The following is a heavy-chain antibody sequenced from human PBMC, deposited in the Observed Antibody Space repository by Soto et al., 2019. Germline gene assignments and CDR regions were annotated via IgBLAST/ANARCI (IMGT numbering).Heavy chain of an antibody. Sequence: XETLSLTCAVYGGSFSGYYWSWIRQPPGKGLEWIGEINHSGSTNYNPSLKSRVTISVDTSKNQFSLKLSSVAAADTAVYYCAREPGITMVRGADGMDVWGQGTTVTVSS. D-gene: IGHD3-10*01. J-gene: IGHJ6*02. V-gene: IGHV4-34*01. CDR1: GGSFSGYY. CDR3: AREPGITMVRGADGMDV. CDR2: INHSGST.